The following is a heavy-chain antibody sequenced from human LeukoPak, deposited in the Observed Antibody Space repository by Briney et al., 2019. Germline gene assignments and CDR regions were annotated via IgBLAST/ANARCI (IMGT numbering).Heavy chain of an antibody. D-gene: IGHD3-10*01. J-gene: IGHJ6*02. Sequence: GESLKISCKGSGYSFTSYWISWVRQMPGKGLVWMGRIDPSDSYTNYSPSFQGHVTISADKSISTAYLQWSSLKASDTAMYYCARSRGRLWFGELLDYYYGMDVWGQGTTVTVSS. V-gene: IGHV5-10-1*01. CDR2: IDPSDSYT. CDR3: ARSRGRLWFGELLDYYYGMDV. CDR1: GYSFTSYW.